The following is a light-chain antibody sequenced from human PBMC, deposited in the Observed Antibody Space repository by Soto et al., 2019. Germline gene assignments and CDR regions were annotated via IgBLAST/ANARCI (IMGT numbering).Light chain of an antibody. CDR3: SSYAGSNNVV. CDR2: EVS. CDR1: SSDVGGYNY. J-gene: IGLJ2*01. V-gene: IGLV2-8*01. Sequence: QSVLTQPPSASGSPGQSVTISCTGTSSDVGGYNYVSWSQQHPGKAPKLMIYEVSKRPSGVPDRFSGSKSGNTASLAVSWLQAEDEADYYCSSYAGSNNVVFGGGTK.